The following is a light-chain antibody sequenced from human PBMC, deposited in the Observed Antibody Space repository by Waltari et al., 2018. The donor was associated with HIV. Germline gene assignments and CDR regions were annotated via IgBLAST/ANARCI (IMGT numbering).Light chain of an antibody. CDR2: CNN. CDR3: AAWDDSLNAWV. J-gene: IGLJ3*02. V-gene: IGLV1-44*01. CDR1: SPTIRRNT. Sequence: QSVLTQPPSASGTPGQRVTIPCSGSSPTIRRNTVTWYQQLPGTAPQLLIYCNNHRPSGVPDRFSGSKSGTSASLAISGLQSEDEADYYCAAWDDSLNAWVFGGGTKLTVL.